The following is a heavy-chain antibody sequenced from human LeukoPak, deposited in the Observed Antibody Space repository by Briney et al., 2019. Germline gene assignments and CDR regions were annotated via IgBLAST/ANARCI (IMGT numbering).Heavy chain of an antibody. CDR3: ARRLGLRWDLQAFDI. CDR1: GYTFTSYY. CDR2: INPSGGST. D-gene: IGHD4-23*01. V-gene: IGHV1-46*01. J-gene: IGHJ3*02. Sequence: ASVKVSCKASGYTFTSYYMHWVRQAPGQGLEWMGIINPSGGSTSYAQKFQGRVTITRNTSISTAYMELSSLRSEDTAVYYCARRLGLRWDLQAFDIWGQGTMVTVSS.